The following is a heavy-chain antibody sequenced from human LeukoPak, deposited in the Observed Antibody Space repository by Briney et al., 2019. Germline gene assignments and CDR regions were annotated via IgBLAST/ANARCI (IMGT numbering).Heavy chain of an antibody. CDR2: IYYSGST. CDR3: ARDAGYYYDSSDSRGYFQH. V-gene: IGHV4-59*01. Sequence: SETLSLTCTVSGGSISSYYWSWIRQPPGKGLEWIGYIYYSGSTNYNPSLKSRVTISVDTSKNQFSLKLSSVTAADTAVYYCARDAGYYYDSSDSRGYFQHWGQGTLVTVSS. J-gene: IGHJ1*01. D-gene: IGHD3-22*01. CDR1: GGSISSYY.